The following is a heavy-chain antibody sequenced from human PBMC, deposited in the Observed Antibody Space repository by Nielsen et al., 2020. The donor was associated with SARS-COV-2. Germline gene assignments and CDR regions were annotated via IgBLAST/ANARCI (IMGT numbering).Heavy chain of an antibody. J-gene: IGHJ6*03. Sequence: SETLSLTCTVSGGSISPHYWNWIRQSPGKGLEWIGDIYYSGSTKYNPSLKSRVTISVDTSKNQLSLRLTSVTAADTAVYYCGRVRAPATVIYYYYIDVWGKGTTVTVSS. D-gene: IGHD6-13*01. CDR1: GGSISPHY. CDR2: IYYSGST. CDR3: GRVRAPATVIYYYYIDV. V-gene: IGHV4-59*11.